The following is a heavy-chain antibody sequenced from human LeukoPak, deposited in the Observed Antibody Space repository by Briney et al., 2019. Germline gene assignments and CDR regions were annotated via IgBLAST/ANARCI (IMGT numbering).Heavy chain of an antibody. Sequence: PGGSLRLSCAASGFTFSSYSMNWVRQAPGKGLEWVSSISSSSSYIYYADSVKGRFTISRDNAKNSLYPQMNSLRAEDTAVYYCARGAPEGCSGGSCYSPGLTHLNYWGQGTLVTVSS. CDR3: ARGAPEGCSGGSCYSPGLTHLNY. CDR1: GFTFSSYS. V-gene: IGHV3-21*01. CDR2: ISSSSSYI. D-gene: IGHD2-15*01. J-gene: IGHJ4*02.